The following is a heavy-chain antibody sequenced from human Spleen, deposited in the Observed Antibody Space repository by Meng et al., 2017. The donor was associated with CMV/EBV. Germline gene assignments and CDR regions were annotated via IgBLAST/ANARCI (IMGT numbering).Heavy chain of an antibody. CDR2: ISSSGSTT. CDR3: ARGTVATTHFDY. CDR1: GFTFSSYE. J-gene: IGHJ4*02. Sequence: GGSLRLSCAVSGFTFSSYEMNWVRQAPGKGLEWVSYISSSGSTTYYADSVKGRFTISRDNAKNSLYLQMNSLRAEDTALYYCARGTVATTHFDYWGQGTLVTVSS. D-gene: IGHD5-12*01. V-gene: IGHV3-48*03.